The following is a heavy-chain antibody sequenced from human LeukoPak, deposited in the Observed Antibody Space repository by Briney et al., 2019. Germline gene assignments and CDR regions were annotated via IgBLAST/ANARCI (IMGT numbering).Heavy chain of an antibody. CDR1: GFTFSSYA. V-gene: IGHV3-23*01. Sequence: PGGSLRLSCAASGFTFSSYAMSWVRQAPGKGLEWVTAISGGGGTTYYADSVKGRFTISRDNSKNMLYLQMNSLRAGDTAVYYCAKESRTIAVAGADYWGQGTLVTVSS. D-gene: IGHD6-19*01. CDR3: AKESRTIAVAGADY. CDR2: ISGGGGTT. J-gene: IGHJ4*02.